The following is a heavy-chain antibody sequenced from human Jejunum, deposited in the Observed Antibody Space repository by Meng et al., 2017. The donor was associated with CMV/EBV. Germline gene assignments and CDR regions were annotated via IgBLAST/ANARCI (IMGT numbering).Heavy chain of an antibody. Sequence: ASGDTPTADFMFWVRQAPGQGLEWMGWINSHSGATQFAQKFQGRVTMTRDTSISTVYMDLSSLRSDDTADYYCLTYTSSSHSFGPWGQGTLVTVSS. CDR3: LTYTSSSHSFGP. CDR1: GDTPTADF. J-gene: IGHJ5*02. CDR2: INSHSGAT. D-gene: IGHD6-6*01. V-gene: IGHV1-2*02.